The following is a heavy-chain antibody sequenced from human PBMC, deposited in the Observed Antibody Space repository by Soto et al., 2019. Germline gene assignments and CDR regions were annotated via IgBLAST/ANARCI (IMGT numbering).Heavy chain of an antibody. Sequence: VQLLESGGGLVQPGGSLRLSCAASGFTFSSYGMHWVRQAPGKGLEWVAVIWYDGSNKYYADSVKGRFTISRDNSKNTLYLQMNSLRAEDTAVYYCARKSGEDHFDYWGQGTLVTVSS. J-gene: IGHJ4*02. D-gene: IGHD2-15*01. CDR2: IWYDGSNK. V-gene: IGHV3-33*01. CDR3: ARKSGEDHFDY. CDR1: GFTFSSYG.